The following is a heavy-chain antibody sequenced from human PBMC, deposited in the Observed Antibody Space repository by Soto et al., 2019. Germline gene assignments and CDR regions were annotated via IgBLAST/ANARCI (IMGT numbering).Heavy chain of an antibody. Sequence: QITLNESGPTVVKPAETLTLTCTFSGFSLTTSGVGVGWIRQSPGKAPEWLALIYWDDDKRYSASLKSRLTITKDTSKNQVVLTMGSLDPADTATYYCAHRILRTVFGLVTTTAIYFDFWGQGTPVVVSS. CDR1: GFSLTTSGVG. J-gene: IGHJ4*02. CDR3: AHRILRTVFGLVTTTAIYFDF. V-gene: IGHV2-5*02. D-gene: IGHD3-3*01. CDR2: IYWDDDK.